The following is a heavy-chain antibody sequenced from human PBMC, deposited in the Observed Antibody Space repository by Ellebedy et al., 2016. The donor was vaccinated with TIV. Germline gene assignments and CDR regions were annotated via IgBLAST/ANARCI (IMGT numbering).Heavy chain of an antibody. CDR3: ARDAPDGSGSWYFDL. Sequence: GESLKISXAASGFTFRVYSMHWVRQAPGKGLEYVSGFGGNGGTTYYADSVKGRFTISRDNGRYLLYLQMNRLRDEDAAVYYCARDAPDGSGSWYFDLWGRGTLVTVSS. CDR1: GFTFRVYS. V-gene: IGHV3-64*02. D-gene: IGHD3-22*01. CDR2: FGGNGGTT. J-gene: IGHJ2*01.